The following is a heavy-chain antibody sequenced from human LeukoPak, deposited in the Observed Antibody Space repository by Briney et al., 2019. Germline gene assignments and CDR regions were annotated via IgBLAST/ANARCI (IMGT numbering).Heavy chain of an antibody. Sequence: GGSLRLSCAASGFTFSNYWMHWVRQVPGKGLVCVSRINIDGTSTSYADSVKGRFTISRDNAKNALYLQMNSLRAEDTAVYYCAKDLSYSTDWPYFDYWGQGTLVTVSS. CDR3: AKDLSYSTDWPYFDY. V-gene: IGHV3-74*01. D-gene: IGHD6-19*01. CDR2: INIDGTST. CDR1: GFTFSNYW. J-gene: IGHJ4*02.